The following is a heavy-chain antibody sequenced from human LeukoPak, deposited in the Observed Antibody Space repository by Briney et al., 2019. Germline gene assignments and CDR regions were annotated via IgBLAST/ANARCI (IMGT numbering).Heavy chain of an antibody. D-gene: IGHD3-22*01. V-gene: IGHV3-30*02. CDR1: GFTFSSYG. CDR3: AKDTFRYDSSGSYYFDY. Sequence: GGSLRLSCAASGFTFSSYGMHWVRQAPGKGLEWVAFIRCDGSNKYYADSVKGRFTISRDNSKNTLYLQMNSLRAEDTAVYYCAKDTFRYDSSGSYYFDYWGQGTLVTVSS. CDR2: IRCDGSNK. J-gene: IGHJ4*02.